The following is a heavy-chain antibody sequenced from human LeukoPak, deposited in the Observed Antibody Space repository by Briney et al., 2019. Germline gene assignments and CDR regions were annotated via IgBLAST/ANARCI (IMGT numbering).Heavy chain of an antibody. CDR1: GESFSGYY. CDR2: INHSGST. CDR3: AQTWSGDYWSHFDY. J-gene: IGHJ4*02. Sequence: SETLSLTXAVYGESFSGYYWTWIRQPPGKGLEWIGQINHSGSTNYNSSLKSRVTISVDTSKNQFSLKVTSVTAADTAVYYCAQTWSGDYWSHFDYWGQGTLVTVSS. D-gene: IGHD3-3*01. V-gene: IGHV4-34*01.